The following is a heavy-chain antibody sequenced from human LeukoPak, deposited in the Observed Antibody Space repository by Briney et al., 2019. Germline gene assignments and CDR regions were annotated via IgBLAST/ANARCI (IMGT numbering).Heavy chain of an antibody. V-gene: IGHV3-30*02. CDR1: GFTFSSYG. J-gene: IGHJ4*02. Sequence: PGGSLRLSCAASGFTFSSYGMNWVRQAPGKGLEWVAFIRYNGGNKYYADSVKGRFTISRDNSKNTLYLQMNSLRAEDTAVYYCAKVSTDQYYYDSSGYFDYWGQGTLVTVSS. D-gene: IGHD3-22*01. CDR3: AKVSTDQYYYDSSGYFDY. CDR2: IRYNGGNK.